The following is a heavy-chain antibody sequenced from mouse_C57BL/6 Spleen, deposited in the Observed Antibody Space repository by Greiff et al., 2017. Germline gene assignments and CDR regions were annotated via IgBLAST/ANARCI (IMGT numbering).Heavy chain of an antibody. Sequence: VQLQQSGAELVRPGASVTLSCKASGYTFTDYEMHWVKQTPVHGLEWIGAIDPETGGTAYNPKFKGKAILTADKSSSTADMELLRLTSADSAVDYCTREGLRRGCDYWGQGTTLTDSS. V-gene: IGHV1-15*01. J-gene: IGHJ2*01. CDR1: GYTFTDYE. D-gene: IGHD2-4*01. CDR2: IDPETGGT. CDR3: TREGLRRGCDY.